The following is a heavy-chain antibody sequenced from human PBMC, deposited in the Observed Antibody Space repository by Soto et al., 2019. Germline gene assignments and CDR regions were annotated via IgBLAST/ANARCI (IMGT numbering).Heavy chain of an antibody. CDR2: IYYSGST. CDR1: GGSLSSYY. V-gene: IGHV4-59*01. J-gene: IGHJ6*03. D-gene: IGHD3-10*01. Sequence: SETLSLTCTVSGGSLSSYYWSWIRQPPGKGLEWIGYIYYSGSTNYNPSLKSRVTISVDTSKNQFSLKLSSVTAADTAVYYCARNRITMVRGVITKRFYMDVWGKGTTVTVSS. CDR3: ARNRITMVRGVITKRFYMDV.